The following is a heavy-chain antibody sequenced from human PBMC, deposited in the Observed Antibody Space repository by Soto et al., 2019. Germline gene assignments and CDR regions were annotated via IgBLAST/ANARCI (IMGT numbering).Heavy chain of an antibody. CDR2: ITTDKGKT. CDR3: ATRSPAFDY. Sequence: GASVKVSCKTSGYTFTSFGISWVRQAPGQGLEWMGWITTDKGKTNYAQKFKGRVTMTIDTSTSTAYMELRSLRSDDTAVYYCATRSPAFDYWGQGTLVTVSS. J-gene: IGHJ4*02. V-gene: IGHV1-18*01. CDR1: GYTFTSFG.